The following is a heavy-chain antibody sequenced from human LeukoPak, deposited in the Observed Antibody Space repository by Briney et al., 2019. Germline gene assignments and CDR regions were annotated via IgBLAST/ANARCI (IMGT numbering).Heavy chain of an antibody. CDR2: IYTSGST. Sequence: SETLSLTCTVSGGSISSYYWSWIRQPAGKGLEWIGRIYTSGSTNYNPSLKSRVTMSVDTSKNQFSLKLNSVTAADTAVYYCARSPISIAAAGGNWFDPWGQGTLVTVSS. V-gene: IGHV4-4*07. J-gene: IGHJ5*02. CDR3: ARSPISIAAAGGNWFDP. D-gene: IGHD6-13*01. CDR1: GGSISSYY.